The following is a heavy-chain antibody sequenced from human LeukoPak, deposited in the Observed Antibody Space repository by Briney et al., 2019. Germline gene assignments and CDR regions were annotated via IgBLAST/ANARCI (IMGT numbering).Heavy chain of an antibody. CDR1: GYTFARYA. Sequence: ASVKVSCKASGYTFARYAMNWVRQAPGQGLEWMGWINTNTGNPTYAQGFTGRFVFSLDTSVSTAYLQISSLKAEDTAVYYCARGRVEYYYSMDVWGKGTTVTVSS. CDR3: ARGRVEYYYSMDV. CDR2: INTNTGNP. V-gene: IGHV7-4-1*02. D-gene: IGHD2-15*01. J-gene: IGHJ6*03.